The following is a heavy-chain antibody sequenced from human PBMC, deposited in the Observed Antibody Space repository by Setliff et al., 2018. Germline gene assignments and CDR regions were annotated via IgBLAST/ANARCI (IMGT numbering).Heavy chain of an antibody. CDR1: GASVSGNSYY. J-gene: IGHJ4*02. CDR2: TYYSGNT. V-gene: IGHV4-39*07. CDR3: ARAPRYFDPTGSYFGF. D-gene: IGHD3-22*01. Sequence: SETLSLTCTVSGASVSGNSYYWGWIRQPPGKGLEWIASTYYSGNTYYNPSLKSRVTISVDTSKNQFSLKLTSVTAADTAVYYCARAPRYFDPTGSYFGFWGQGTLVTVSS.